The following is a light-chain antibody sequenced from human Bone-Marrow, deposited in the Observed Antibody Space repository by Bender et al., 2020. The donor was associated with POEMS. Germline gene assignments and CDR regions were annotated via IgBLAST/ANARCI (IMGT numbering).Light chain of an antibody. CDR2: ANT. J-gene: IGLJ3*02. V-gene: IGLV1-40*01. Sequence: QSVLTQPPSVSGAPGQRVTISCTGSSSNIGAGYDVHWYHQLPRTAPRLLIYANTDRPSGVPDRFSGSKSGTSASLAITGLQAEDEGDYYCQSYDNSLGGWVFGGGTKLTVL. CDR1: SSNIGAGYD. CDR3: QSYDNSLGGWV.